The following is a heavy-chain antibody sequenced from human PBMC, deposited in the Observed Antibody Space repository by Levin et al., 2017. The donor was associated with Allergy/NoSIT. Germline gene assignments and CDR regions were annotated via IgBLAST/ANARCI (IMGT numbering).Heavy chain of an antibody. J-gene: IGHJ4*02. V-gene: IGHV3-66*01. D-gene: IGHD1-26*01. CDR3: ARDSNYHIDY. CDR1: GFTVSSNY. CDR2: IYSGGST. Sequence: LSLTCAASGFTVSSNYMSWVRQAPGKGLEWVSVIYSGGSTYYADSVKGRFIISRDNSKNTLYLQMDSLRAEDTAVYYCARDSNYHIDYWGQGTLVTVSS.